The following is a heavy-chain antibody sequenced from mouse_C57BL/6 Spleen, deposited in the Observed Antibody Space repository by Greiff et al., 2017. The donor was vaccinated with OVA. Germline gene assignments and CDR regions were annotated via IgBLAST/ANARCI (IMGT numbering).Heavy chain of an antibody. D-gene: IGHD4-1*01. CDR2: IYPGSGST. J-gene: IGHJ1*03. CDR3: ARSVTGTGYFDV. Sequence: QVQLQQPGAELVKPGASVKMSCKASGYTFTSYWITWVKQRPGQGLEWIGDIYPGSGSTNYNEKFKSKATLTVDTSSSTAYMQLGSLTSEDSAVYYCARSVTGTGYFDVWGTGTTVTVSS. V-gene: IGHV1-55*01. CDR1: GYTFTSYW.